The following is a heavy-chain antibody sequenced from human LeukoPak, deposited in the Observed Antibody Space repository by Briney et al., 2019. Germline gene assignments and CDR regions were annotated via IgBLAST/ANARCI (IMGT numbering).Heavy chain of an antibody. Sequence: SETLSLTCTVSGGSISSYYWSWIRQPPGKGLEWIGYIYTSGSTNYNPSLKSRVTISVDTSKNQFSLKLSSVTAADTAVYYCARRGFVVVPAAIDSYYYYYMDVWGKGTTVTVPS. V-gene: IGHV4-4*09. CDR2: IYTSGST. D-gene: IGHD2-2*02. J-gene: IGHJ6*03. CDR3: ARRGFVVVPAAIDSYYYYYMDV. CDR1: GGSISSYY.